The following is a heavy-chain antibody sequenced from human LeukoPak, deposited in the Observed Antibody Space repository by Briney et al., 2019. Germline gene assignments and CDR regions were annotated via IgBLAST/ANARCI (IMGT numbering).Heavy chain of an antibody. CDR2: IYYSGGT. CDR1: GGSISSSSYY. V-gene: IGHV4-39*01. D-gene: IGHD3-10*01. CDR3: ARQSYDDRPFDY. J-gene: IGHJ4*02. Sequence: SETLSLTCSVSGGSISSSSYYRGWIRQPPGKGLEWIGTIYYSGGTYYNPSLRSRVTISIDTSKNQFSLRLSSLTPADTALYYCARQSYDDRPFDYWCKGALVTVAS.